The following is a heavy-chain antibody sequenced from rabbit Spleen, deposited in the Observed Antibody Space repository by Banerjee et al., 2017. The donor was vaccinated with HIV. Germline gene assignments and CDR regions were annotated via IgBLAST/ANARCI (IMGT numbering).Heavy chain of an antibody. D-gene: IGHD1-1*01. CDR1: GFDFSSYG. J-gene: IGHJ6*01. CDR2: IDLVFGST. CDR3: VRGASSTGYYSL. V-gene: IGHV1S47*01. Sequence: QEQLVESGGGLVQPGESLKLSCKASGFDFSSYGVSWVRQAPGKGLEWIGYIDLVFGSTYYANWVNGRFTISSHNAQNTLYLQLNSLTVADTATYFCVRGASSTGYYSLWGPGTLVPVS.